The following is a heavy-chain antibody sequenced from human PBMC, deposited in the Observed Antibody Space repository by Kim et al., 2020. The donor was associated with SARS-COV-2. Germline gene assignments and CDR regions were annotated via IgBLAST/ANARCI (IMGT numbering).Heavy chain of an antibody. Sequence: GGSLRLSCAASGFTFSSYSMNWVRQAPGKGLEWVSSISSSSSYIYYADSVKGRFTISRDNAKNSLYLQMNSLRAEDTAVYYCARWGIAVAGGVDYWGQGTLVTVSS. V-gene: IGHV3-21*01. CDR1: GFTFSSYS. CDR3: ARWGIAVAGGVDY. J-gene: IGHJ4*02. D-gene: IGHD6-19*01. CDR2: ISSSSSYI.